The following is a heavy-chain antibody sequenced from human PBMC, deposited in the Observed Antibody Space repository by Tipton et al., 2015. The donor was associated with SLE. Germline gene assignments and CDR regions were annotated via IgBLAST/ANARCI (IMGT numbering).Heavy chain of an antibody. Sequence: TLSLTCAVYGGSFSGYYWSWIRQPPGKGLEWFGEINHSGSTNYNPSLKSRVTISVDTSKNQFSLKLSSVTAADTAVYYCARQGVAGGEFDYWGQGTLVTVSS. CDR1: GGSFSGYY. V-gene: IGHV4-34*01. CDR3: ARQGVAGGEFDY. D-gene: IGHD6-19*01. CDR2: INHSGST. J-gene: IGHJ4*02.